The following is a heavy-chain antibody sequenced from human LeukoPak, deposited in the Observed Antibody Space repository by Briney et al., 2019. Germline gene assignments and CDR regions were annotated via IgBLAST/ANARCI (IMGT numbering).Heavy chain of an antibody. CDR1: GGSISSYY. Sequence: SETLSLTXTVSGGSISSYYWSWIRQPPGKGLEWSGYIYYSGSTNYNPSLKSRVTISVDTSKNQFSLKLSSVTAADTAVYYCARDGASYDYVWGSYRYPSWFDPWGQGTLVTVSS. V-gene: IGHV4-59*01. J-gene: IGHJ5*02. CDR2: IYYSGST. CDR3: ARDGASYDYVWGSYRYPSWFDP. D-gene: IGHD3-16*02.